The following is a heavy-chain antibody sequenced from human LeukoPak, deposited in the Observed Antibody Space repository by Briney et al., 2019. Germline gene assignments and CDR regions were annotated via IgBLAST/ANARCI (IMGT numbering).Heavy chain of an antibody. Sequence: PGGSLRLSCAASGFTFSSYGMHWVRQAPGKGLEWVAVIWYDGSNKYYADSVKGRFTISRDNSKNTLYLQINSLRAEDTAVYYCARGSDDSSFNYGMDVWGQGTTVTVSS. CDR2: IWYDGSNK. CDR3: ARGSDDSSFNYGMDV. CDR1: GFTFSSYG. D-gene: IGHD6-6*01. J-gene: IGHJ6*02. V-gene: IGHV3-33*01.